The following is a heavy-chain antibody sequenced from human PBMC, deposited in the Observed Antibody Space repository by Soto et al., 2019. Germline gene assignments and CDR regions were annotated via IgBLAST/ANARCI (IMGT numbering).Heavy chain of an antibody. Sequence: GGSLRLSCVASGFSFGTYAMTWVRQVPGKGLEWVSTISGGIGSTFYADSVKGRFTISRDNSKNTLYLQMSSLRAEDTAVYYCAKVRSGSFALDAFDIWGQGTMVTVS. CDR1: GFSFGTYA. J-gene: IGHJ3*02. V-gene: IGHV3-23*01. D-gene: IGHD1-26*01. CDR3: AKVRSGSFALDAFDI. CDR2: ISGGIGST.